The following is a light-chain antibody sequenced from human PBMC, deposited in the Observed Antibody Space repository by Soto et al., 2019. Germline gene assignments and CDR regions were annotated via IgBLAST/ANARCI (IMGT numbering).Light chain of an antibody. CDR2: DVS. Sequence: QSALTQPASVSGSPGQSITISCTGTSSDVGGYNYVSWYQQHPGKAPKLMIYDVSNRPSGVSNRFSGSKSGNTASLTISGLQAEDEADYYCSSYTSSSTRGVFGGGTNLTVL. CDR3: SSYTSSSTRGV. V-gene: IGLV2-14*01. J-gene: IGLJ2*01. CDR1: SSDVGGYNY.